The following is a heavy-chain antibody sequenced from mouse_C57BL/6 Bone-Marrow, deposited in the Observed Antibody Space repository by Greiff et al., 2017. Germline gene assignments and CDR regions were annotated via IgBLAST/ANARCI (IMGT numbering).Heavy chain of an antibody. V-gene: IGHV1-55*01. CDR2: IYPGSGST. J-gene: IGHJ1*03. Sequence: QVQLQQPGAELVKPGASVKMSCKASGYTFTSYWITWVKQRPGQGLEWIGDIYPGSGSTNYNEKFKSKATLTVDTSSSTAYMQLSSLTSEDSAVYYCARGGIYYYGSSWYFDVWGTGTTDTVSS. CDR3: ARGGIYYYGSSWYFDV. CDR1: GYTFTSYW. D-gene: IGHD1-1*01.